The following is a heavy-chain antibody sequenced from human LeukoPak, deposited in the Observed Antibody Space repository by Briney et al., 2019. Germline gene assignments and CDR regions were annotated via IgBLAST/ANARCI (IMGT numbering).Heavy chain of an antibody. Sequence: SETLSLTCTVSGGSISSSSYYWGWIRQPPGKGLEWIGSIYYSGSTYYNPSLKSRVTISVDTSKNQFSLKLSSVTAADTAVYYCARFRITMVRGVIGRHDAFDVWGQGTMVTVSS. J-gene: IGHJ3*01. V-gene: IGHV4-39*01. CDR2: IYYSGST. CDR3: ARFRITMVRGVIGRHDAFDV. D-gene: IGHD3-10*01. CDR1: GGSISSSSYY.